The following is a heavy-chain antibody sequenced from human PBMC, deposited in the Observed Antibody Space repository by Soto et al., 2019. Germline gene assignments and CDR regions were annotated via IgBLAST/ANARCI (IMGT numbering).Heavy chain of an antibody. V-gene: IGHV3-30-3*01. J-gene: IGHJ4*02. CDR3: ARELGMASGRNYDY. D-gene: IGHD6-19*01. CDR2: ISYDGSNK. CDR1: GFTFSSYA. Sequence: PGGSLRLSCAASGFTFSSYAMHWVRQAPGKGLEWVAVISYDGSNKYYADSVKGRFTISRDNSKNTLYLQMNSLRAEDTAVYYCARELGMASGRNYDYWGQGTLVTVSS.